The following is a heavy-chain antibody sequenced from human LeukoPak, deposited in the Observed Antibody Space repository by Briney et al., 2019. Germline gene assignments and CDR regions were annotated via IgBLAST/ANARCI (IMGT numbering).Heavy chain of an antibody. Sequence: SETLSLTCTVSGGSISSGSYYWSWIRQPAGKGLEWIGRIYTSGSTNYNPSLKSRVTISVDTSKNQFSLKVSSVTAADTAVYYCARGGQYCSGGSCYAFDYWGQGTLVTVSS. J-gene: IGHJ4*02. D-gene: IGHD2-15*01. CDR2: IYTSGST. V-gene: IGHV4-61*02. CDR3: ARGGQYCSGGSCYAFDY. CDR1: GGSISSGSYY.